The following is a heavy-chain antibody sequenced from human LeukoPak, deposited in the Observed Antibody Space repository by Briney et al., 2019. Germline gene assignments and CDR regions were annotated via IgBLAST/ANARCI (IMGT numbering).Heavy chain of an antibody. V-gene: IGHV4-38-2*02. CDR1: GYSISSGYY. J-gene: IGHJ4*02. Sequence: PSETLSLTCTVSGYSISSGYYWGWIRQPPGKGLEWIGSIYHSGSTYYNPSLKSRVTISVDTSKNQFSLKLSSVTAADTAVYYCVRDSYYDSSGYYYYWGQGTLVTVSS. D-gene: IGHD3-22*01. CDR2: IYHSGST. CDR3: VRDSYYDSSGYYYY.